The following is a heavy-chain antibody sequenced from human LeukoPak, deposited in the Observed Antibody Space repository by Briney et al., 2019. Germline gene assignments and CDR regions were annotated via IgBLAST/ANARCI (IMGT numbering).Heavy chain of an antibody. D-gene: IGHD1-1*01. CDR1: GGSFITYY. CDR2: INHRGDT. Sequence: SETLSLTCAVYGGSFITYYWGWIRQSPGKGLEWIAEINHRGDTNYNPSVKSRVTISVDTSKNQFSLKITSLTAADTAVYYCARGSAISETGYFDYWGQGTLVTVSS. CDR3: ARGSAISETGYFDY. J-gene: IGHJ4*03. V-gene: IGHV4-34*01.